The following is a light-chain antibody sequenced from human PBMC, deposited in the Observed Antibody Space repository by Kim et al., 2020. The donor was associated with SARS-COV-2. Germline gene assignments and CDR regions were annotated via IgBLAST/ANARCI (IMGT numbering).Light chain of an antibody. CDR1: QSISSY. CDR2: VAS. J-gene: IGKJ1*01. V-gene: IGKV1-39*01. CDR3: KQGNSTPPWT. Sequence: DIQMTQSPSSLSASVGDRVTITCRASQSISSYLNWYQQKPGKAPKLLIYVASSLQSGVPSRFSGSGSGTDFTLTISSLQPEDCALSYGKQGNSTPPWTCGQGTKVDIK.